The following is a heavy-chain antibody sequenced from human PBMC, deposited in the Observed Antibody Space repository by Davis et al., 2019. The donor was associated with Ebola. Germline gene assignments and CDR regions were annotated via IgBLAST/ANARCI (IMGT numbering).Heavy chain of an antibody. CDR3: ATVDSSGYYFYYYHYGMDV. J-gene: IGHJ6*02. CDR1: GFTFSSYW. D-gene: IGHD3-22*01. V-gene: IGHV3-7*01. Sequence: GESLKISCAASGFTFSSYWMSWVRQAPGKGLEWVANIKQDGSEKYYVDSVKGRFTISRDNAKKLLYLQMNSLRAEDTAVYYYATVDSSGYYFYYYHYGMDVWGQGTTVTVSS. CDR2: IKQDGSEK.